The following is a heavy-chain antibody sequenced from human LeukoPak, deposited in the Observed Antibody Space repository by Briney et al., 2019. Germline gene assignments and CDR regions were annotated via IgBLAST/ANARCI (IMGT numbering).Heavy chain of an antibody. V-gene: IGHV1-2*02. CDR1: GYTFTGYY. CDR2: VNPNSGGT. Sequence: ASVKVSCKASGYTFTGYYMHWVRQAPGQGLEWMGWVNPNSGGTNYAQKFQGRVTMTRDTSISTAYMELSRLRSDDTAVYYCARLVTMIVVVMGNWFDPWGQGTLVTVSS. D-gene: IGHD3-22*01. J-gene: IGHJ5*02. CDR3: ARLVTMIVVVMGNWFDP.